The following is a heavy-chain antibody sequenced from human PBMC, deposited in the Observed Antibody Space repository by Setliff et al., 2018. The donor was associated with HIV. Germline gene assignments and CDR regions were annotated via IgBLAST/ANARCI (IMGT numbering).Heavy chain of an antibody. V-gene: IGHV3-48*01. CDR2: INPAGITM. Sequence: GGSLRLSCAGSGFTFDSHGMIWVRQAPGRGLEWLSYINPAGITMYYADSVRGRFTISRDNAKNSLYLQMNRLRAEDTALYYCARESIVMVRGVPRPDFDGLDVWGQGTTVTVSS. CDR3: ARESIVMVRGVPRPDFDGLDV. J-gene: IGHJ6*02. D-gene: IGHD3-10*01. CDR1: GFTFDSHG.